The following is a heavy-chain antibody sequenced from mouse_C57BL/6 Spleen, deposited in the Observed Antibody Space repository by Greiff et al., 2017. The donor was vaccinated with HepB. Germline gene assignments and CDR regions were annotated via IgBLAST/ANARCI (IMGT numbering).Heavy chain of an antibody. CDR1: GYTFTDYN. J-gene: IGHJ1*03. D-gene: IGHD1-1*01. V-gene: IGHV1-18*01. Sequence: EVKLVESGPELVKPGASVKIPCKASGYTFTDYNMDWVKQSHGKSLEWIGDINPNNGGTIYNQKFKGKATLTVDKSSSTAYMELRSLTSEDTAVYYCARWDYGSSYDWYFDVWGTGTTVTVSS. CDR2: INPNNGGT. CDR3: ARWDYGSSYDWYFDV.